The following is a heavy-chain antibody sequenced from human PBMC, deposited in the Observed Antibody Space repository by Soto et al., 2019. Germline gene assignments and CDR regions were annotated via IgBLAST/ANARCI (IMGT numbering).Heavy chain of an antibody. Sequence: QVQVEEFGGGVVQPGRSLRLSCAGPTFTFSDFGFHWVRQAPGKGLEWVAMISYDGSDQYYGDSVQGRFTIYRDDSKNTVYLQMNSLRAEDTAIYYSAKSTYCNGGSCFPQYWGPGTLVTVSS. CDR2: ISYDGSDQ. D-gene: IGHD2-15*01. CDR1: TFTFSDFG. J-gene: IGHJ4*02. CDR3: AKSTYCNGGSCFPQY. V-gene: IGHV3-30*18.